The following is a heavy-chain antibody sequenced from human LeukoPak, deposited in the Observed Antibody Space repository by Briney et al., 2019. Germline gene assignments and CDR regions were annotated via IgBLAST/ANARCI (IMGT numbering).Heavy chain of an antibody. CDR2: ISYDGSNE. Sequence: PGRSLRLSCAASGFTFSSYGMHWVRQAPGKGLEWVAVISYDGSNEYYADSVKGRFTISRDNSKNTLYLQMNSLRTEDTAVYYCAKDSRRITIFGVFDYWGQGTLVTVSS. CDR3: AKDSRRITIFGVFDY. V-gene: IGHV3-30*18. D-gene: IGHD3-3*01. J-gene: IGHJ4*02. CDR1: GFTFSSYG.